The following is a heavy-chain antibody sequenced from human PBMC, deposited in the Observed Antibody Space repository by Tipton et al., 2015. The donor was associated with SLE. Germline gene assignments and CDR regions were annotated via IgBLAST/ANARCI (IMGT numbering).Heavy chain of an antibody. CDR3: ARHAGDYAYFDS. J-gene: IGHJ4*02. CDR2: IYDSGST. V-gene: IGHV4-59*08. D-gene: IGHD4-17*01. Sequence: TLSLTCTVSGGSISSYYWSWIRQPPGKGLEWIGYIYDSGSTSYNPSLKSRVTISEDTSKQQFSLKLSSLTAADTPVYYCARHAGDYAYFDSWGQGTLVTVSS. CDR1: GGSISSYY.